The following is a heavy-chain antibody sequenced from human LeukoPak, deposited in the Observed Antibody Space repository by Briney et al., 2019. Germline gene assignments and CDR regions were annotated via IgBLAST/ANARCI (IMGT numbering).Heavy chain of an antibody. CDR2: IYYSGST. J-gene: IGHJ4*02. V-gene: IGHV4-39*07. Sequence: SETLSLTCTVSGGSISSSSYYWGWIRQPPGKGLEWIGSIYYSGSTYYNPSLKSRVTISVDTSKNQFSLKLSSVTAADTAVYYCARPQGIAAAGSFDYWGQGTLVTVSS. CDR1: GGSISSSSYY. D-gene: IGHD6-13*01. CDR3: ARPQGIAAAGSFDY.